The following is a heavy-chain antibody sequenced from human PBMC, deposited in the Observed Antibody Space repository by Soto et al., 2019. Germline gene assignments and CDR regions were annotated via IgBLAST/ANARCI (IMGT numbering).Heavy chain of an antibody. J-gene: IGHJ4*02. V-gene: IGHV3-66*01. Sequence: GGSLSLSCAASGFTVSTTYMHWVRQAPGKGLEWVSLIYSGGSTNYADSVKGRFSISRDTCKNTLHLQMNSLRAEDTAVYYCARDIGLLGTFDYWGQGTLVTVSS. CDR1: GFTVSTTY. D-gene: IGHD3-16*01. CDR2: IYSGGST. CDR3: ARDIGLLGTFDY.